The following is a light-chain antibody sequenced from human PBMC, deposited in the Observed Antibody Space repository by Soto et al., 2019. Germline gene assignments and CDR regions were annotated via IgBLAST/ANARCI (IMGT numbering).Light chain of an antibody. J-gene: IGKJ1*01. CDR1: QGVSSN. CDR3: QQYNNWPRT. V-gene: IGKV3-15*01. Sequence: EIVMTQSPATLSVSPGERATLSCRAGQGVSSNLAWYQQKPGQAPRLLIYGASTRAAGIPARFSGSGSGTEFTLTISSLQSEDFAVYYCQQYNNWPRTFGQGTKVDIK. CDR2: GAS.